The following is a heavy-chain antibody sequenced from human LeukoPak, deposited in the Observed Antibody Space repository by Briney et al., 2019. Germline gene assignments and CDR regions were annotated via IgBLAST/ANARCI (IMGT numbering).Heavy chain of an antibody. V-gene: IGHV4-38-2*02. D-gene: IGHD2-21*02. Sequence: SSETLSLTCTVSGYSISSGYYWGWIRQPPGKGLEWVGSIYHSGSTYYNPSLKSRVTISVDTSKNQFSLKLSSVTAADTAVYYFARDMPSVGDGDAFDIWGQGTVVTVSS. CDR2: IYHSGST. CDR3: ARDMPSVGDGDAFDI. J-gene: IGHJ3*02. CDR1: GYSISSGYY.